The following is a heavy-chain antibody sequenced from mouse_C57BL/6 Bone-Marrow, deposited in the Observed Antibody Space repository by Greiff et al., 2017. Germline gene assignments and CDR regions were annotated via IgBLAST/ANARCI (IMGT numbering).Heavy chain of an antibody. D-gene: IGHD2-4*01. V-gene: IGHV1-64*01. CDR1: GYTFTSYW. CDR3: ARWDYYDEDFDV. J-gene: IGHJ1*03. Sequence: QVQLQQPGAELVKPGASVKLSCKASGYTFTSYWMHWVKQRPGQGLEWIGMINPNSGSTNYNEKFKSKATLTVDKSSSTAYMQLSSLTSEDSAVYYCARWDYYDEDFDVWGTGTTVTVSS. CDR2: INPNSGST.